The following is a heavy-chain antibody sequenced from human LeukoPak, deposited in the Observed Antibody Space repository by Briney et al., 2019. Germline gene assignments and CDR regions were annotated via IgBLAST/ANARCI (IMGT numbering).Heavy chain of an antibody. CDR1: GGSISSYY. Sequence: TSEALSLTCTVSGGSISSYYWSWIRQPPGKGLEWIGYIYYSGSTNYNPSLKSRVTISVDTSKNQFSLKLSSVTAADTAAYYCARVVPYYGMDVWGQGTTVTVSS. CDR3: ARVVPYYGMDV. CDR2: IYYSGST. V-gene: IGHV4-59*01. J-gene: IGHJ6*02. D-gene: IGHD2-2*01.